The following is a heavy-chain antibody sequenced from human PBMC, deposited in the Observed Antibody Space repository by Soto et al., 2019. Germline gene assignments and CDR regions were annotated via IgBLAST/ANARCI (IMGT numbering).Heavy chain of an antibody. CDR2: FFYGGRT. CDR1: GGSISSPSYN. Sequence: QVQLQQSGPGLLKPSETLSLTCTVSGGSISSPSYNWGWVRQPPGKGPEWIGSFFYGGRTHYSPSLXSXLXXSXDTARSQVSLILTSVTAADTAVYYCATVASTHFDSWGQGALVVVSS. J-gene: IGHJ4*02. V-gene: IGHV4-39*01. CDR3: ATVASTHFDS. D-gene: IGHD1-1*01.